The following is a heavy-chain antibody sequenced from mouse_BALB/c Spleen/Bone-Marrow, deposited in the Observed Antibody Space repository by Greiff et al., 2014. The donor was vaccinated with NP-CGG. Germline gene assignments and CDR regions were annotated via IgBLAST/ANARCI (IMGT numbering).Heavy chain of an antibody. CDR3: AGSGRLLRVPYFDY. CDR2: INPSSGYT. Sequence: QVQLQQSGAELTRPGASVKMSCKAPGYTFTSYTMHWVKQRPGQGLEWIGYINPSSGYTNYNQKFKDKATLTADKSSSTAYMQLSSLTSEDSAVYYCAGSGRLLRVPYFDYWGQGTTLTVSS. D-gene: IGHD1-1*01. V-gene: IGHV1-4*01. J-gene: IGHJ2*01. CDR1: GYTFTSYT.